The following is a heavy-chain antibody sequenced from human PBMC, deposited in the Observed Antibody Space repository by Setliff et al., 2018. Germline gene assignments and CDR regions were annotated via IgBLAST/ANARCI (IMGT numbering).Heavy chain of an antibody. J-gene: IGHJ5*02. V-gene: IGHV4-39*07. D-gene: IGHD1-26*01. CDR1: GASISSSSYY. CDR3: ARGAPGWELLSWFDP. CDR2: IFYGGST. Sequence: SETLSLTCAVSGASISSSSYYWAWIRQPPGRGLELIGSIFYGGSTYYNPSLKSRVTISVDTSKNQFSLKLSSVTAADTAVYYCARGAPGWELLSWFDPWGQGTLVTVSS.